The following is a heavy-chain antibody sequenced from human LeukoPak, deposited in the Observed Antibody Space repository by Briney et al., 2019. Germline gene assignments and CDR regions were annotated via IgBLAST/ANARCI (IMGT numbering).Heavy chain of an antibody. V-gene: IGHV3-33*01. CDR2: IWSDETTK. J-gene: IGHJ5*02. CDR1: GLTFSIYG. D-gene: IGHD3-22*01. Sequence: GGSLRLSCTASGLTFSIYGMHWVRQAPGEGLEWVAVIWSDETTKYYADSVKGRFTISRDNSKNTLYLQMNSLRAEDTAVYYCARGGSSGSNWFDPWGQGTLVTVSS. CDR3: ARGGSSGSNWFDP.